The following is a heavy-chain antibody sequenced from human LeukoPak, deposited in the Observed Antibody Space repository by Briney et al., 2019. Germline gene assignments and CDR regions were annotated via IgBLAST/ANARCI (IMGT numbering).Heavy chain of an antibody. Sequence: GGSLRLSCAASGLTFSGYGMHWVRQAPGKGLEWVAFIRHDGSDKYHADSVKGRFTISRDDSKNTLYLQMDSLRAEDMAVYYCAKQGVTFYFDYWGQGTLVTVSS. J-gene: IGHJ4*02. CDR1: GLTFSGYG. D-gene: IGHD3-10*01. V-gene: IGHV3-30*02. CDR2: IRHDGSDK. CDR3: AKQGVTFYFDY.